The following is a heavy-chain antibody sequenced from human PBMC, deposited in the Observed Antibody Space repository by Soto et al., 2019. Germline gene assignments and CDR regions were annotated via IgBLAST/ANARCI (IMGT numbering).Heavy chain of an antibody. CDR3: ARSWFYDFWSGRSLTVS. V-gene: IGHV4-30-4*01. CDR1: GGSIRSVDYY. D-gene: IGHD3-3*01. Sequence: PSETLSLTCTVSGGSIRSVDYYWSWIRQPPGKGLEWIGYIYYSGSTYYNPSLKSRVTISVDTSKNQFSLKLSSVTAADTAVYYCARSWFYDFWSGRSLTVSWGQGTLVTVSS. J-gene: IGHJ5*02. CDR2: IYYSGST.